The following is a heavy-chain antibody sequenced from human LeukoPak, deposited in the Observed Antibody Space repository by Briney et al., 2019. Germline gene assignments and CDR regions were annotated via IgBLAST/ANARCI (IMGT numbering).Heavy chain of an antibody. CDR2: IYYSGST. CDR1: GGSISTYY. D-gene: IGHD3-22*01. V-gene: IGHV4-59*01. J-gene: IGHJ5*02. CDR3: AREDSSGYYVWFDP. Sequence: SETLSLTCTVSGGSISTYYWSWIRQPPGKGLEWIGYIYYSGSTNYNPSLQSRVTISVDTSNNQFSLKLSSVTAADTAVYYCAREDSSGYYVWFDPWGQGTLVTVSS.